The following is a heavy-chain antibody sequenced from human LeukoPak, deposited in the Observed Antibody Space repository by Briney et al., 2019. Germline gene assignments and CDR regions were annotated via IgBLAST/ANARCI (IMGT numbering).Heavy chain of an antibody. Sequence: GESLKISCKGSGYSFTSYWIGWVRQMPGKGLELMGIIYPGDSDTRYSPSFQGQVTISADRSISTAYLQWSSLKASDTAIYFCARRAELGMRWFDPWGQGTLVTVLS. CDR1: GYSFTSYW. CDR3: ARRAELGMRWFDP. J-gene: IGHJ5*02. D-gene: IGHD7-27*01. V-gene: IGHV5-51*01. CDR2: IYPGDSDT.